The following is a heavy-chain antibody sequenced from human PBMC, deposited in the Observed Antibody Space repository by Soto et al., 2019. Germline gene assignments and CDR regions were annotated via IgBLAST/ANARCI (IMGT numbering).Heavy chain of an antibody. CDR1: GYTFIIYG. CDR3: ARGGYYDNSWGKLSHYGLDV. Sequence: ASVKVSCKASGYTFIIYGITWVLQAPGQGLEWMGWISPYNDYTIYAQKLQGRVTMTTDTSTRTVYMELRGLKSDDTAVYYCARGGYYDNSWGKLSHYGLDVCGQGTTVTVSS. J-gene: IGHJ6*02. CDR2: ISPYNDYT. D-gene: IGHD3-16*01. V-gene: IGHV1-18*01.